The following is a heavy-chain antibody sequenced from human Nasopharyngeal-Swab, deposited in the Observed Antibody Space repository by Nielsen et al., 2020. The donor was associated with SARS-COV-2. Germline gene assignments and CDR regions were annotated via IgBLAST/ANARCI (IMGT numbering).Heavy chain of an antibody. D-gene: IGHD3-10*01. CDR1: GYSFSSYG. J-gene: IGHJ4*02. CDR2: IGGYSGNT. Sequence: ASVKVSCKASGYSFSSYGISWVRQAPGQGLEWLGWIGGYSGNTNYAQKVQGRVTMTRDTSTTTAYMELRSLRSDDTALYYCARGGAGDPAIDYWAREPWSPSPQ. V-gene: IGHV1-18*01. CDR3: ARGGAGDPAIDY.